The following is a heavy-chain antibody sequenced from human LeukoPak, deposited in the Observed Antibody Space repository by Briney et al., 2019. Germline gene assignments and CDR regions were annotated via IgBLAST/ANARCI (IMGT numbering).Heavy chain of an antibody. D-gene: IGHD5/OR15-5a*01. Sequence: PSETLSLTCTVSGGSISNTDSYWNWIRQPPGKGLEWLGFISYSGNTYSTPSLESRLTISIDTAKNQFSLSLSSVTAADTAVYFCAREIVSSYYYNGMDVWGQGTTVTVSS. CDR3: AREIVSSYYYNGMDV. V-gene: IGHV4-30-4*01. CDR1: GGSISNTDSY. J-gene: IGHJ6*02. CDR2: ISYSGNT.